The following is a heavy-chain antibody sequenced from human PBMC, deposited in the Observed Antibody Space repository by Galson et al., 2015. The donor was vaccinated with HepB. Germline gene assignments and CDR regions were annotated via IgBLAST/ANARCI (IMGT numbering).Heavy chain of an antibody. CDR3: AISDPYYYYYMDA. Sequence: SVKVSCKASGGTFSTYAISWVRQAPGQGLEWMGGIIPFLGVPNYAQNFQGRVTITADKSTSTAYMELSSLRSEDTAMYYCAISDPYYYYYMDAWGKGTTVTVSS. V-gene: IGHV1-69*10. CDR1: GGTFSTYA. CDR2: IIPFLGVP. J-gene: IGHJ6*03.